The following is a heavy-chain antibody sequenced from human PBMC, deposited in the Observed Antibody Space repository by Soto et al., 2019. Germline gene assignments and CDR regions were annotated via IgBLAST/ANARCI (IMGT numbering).Heavy chain of an antibody. Sequence: QTLSLRCVISEDSGSSDSAGWNWIRQSPSRGLEWLGRTYYKSKWNNDYALSVKSRITINPDTSKNQFSLHLYSVTPEDTAVYYCTGITWFRGMDVWGQGTPVTRSS. CDR3: TGITWFRGMDV. CDR1: EDSGSSDSAG. J-gene: IGHJ6*02. CDR2: TYYKSKWNN. D-gene: IGHD3-10*01. V-gene: IGHV6-1*01.